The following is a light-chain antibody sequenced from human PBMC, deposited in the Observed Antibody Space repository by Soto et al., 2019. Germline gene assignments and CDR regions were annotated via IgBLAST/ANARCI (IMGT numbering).Light chain of an antibody. CDR2: DVS. V-gene: IGLV2-14*01. J-gene: IGLJ1*01. Sequence: QSALTQPASVSGSPGQSITISCTGTSSDVGGYNYVSWYQQHPGKAPKFMIYDVSNRPSGVSNRFFGSKSGNTASLTISGLQAEDEADYYCSSYTTSNTRQIVFGTGTKVTVL. CDR1: SSDVGGYNY. CDR3: SSYTTSNTRQIV.